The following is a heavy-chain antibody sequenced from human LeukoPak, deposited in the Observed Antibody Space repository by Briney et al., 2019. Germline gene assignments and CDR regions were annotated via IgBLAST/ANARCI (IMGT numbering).Heavy chain of an antibody. CDR1: GFTFDDYG. CDR2: INWNGGST. V-gene: IGHV3-20*04. CDR3: ASLQWMLQKRGAY. D-gene: IGHD6-19*01. J-gene: IGHJ4*02. Sequence: GGSLRLSCAASGFTFDDYGMSWVRQAPGKGLEWVSSINWNGGSTGYADSVKGRFTISRDNAKNSLYMQMNSLRAEDTALYYCASLQWMLQKRGAYWGREPLVTVSS.